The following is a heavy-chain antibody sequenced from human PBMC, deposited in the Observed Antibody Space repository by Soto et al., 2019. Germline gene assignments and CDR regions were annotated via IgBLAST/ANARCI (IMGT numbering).Heavy chain of an antibody. CDR1: GYSFTSYW. J-gene: IGHJ4*02. CDR2: INPSDSYI. D-gene: IGHD2-2*02. V-gene: IGHV5-10-1*01. Sequence: GESLKISSHGSGYSFTSYWLGWVRQRPGKGLEWMGRINPSDSYITYSLSFQGHVTISTDKSFSTAYLQWSGLKASDTAMYYCARLGYCTGTSCYTFDSWGQGTLVTVSS. CDR3: ARLGYCTGTSCYTFDS.